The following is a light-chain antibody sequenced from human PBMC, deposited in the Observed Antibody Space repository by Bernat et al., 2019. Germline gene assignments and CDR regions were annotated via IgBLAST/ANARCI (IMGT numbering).Light chain of an antibody. CDR3: SSYTSSSTVL. V-gene: IGLV2-18*02. Sequence: QSALTQPPSVSGSPGQSVAISCTGTSSDVGSYNRVSWYQQPPGTAPKLIIYEVSHRPSGVPDRFSGSKSGNTASLTISGLQAEDEADYYCSSYTSSSTVLFGGGTKLTVL. J-gene: IGLJ2*01. CDR2: EVS. CDR1: SSDVGSYNR.